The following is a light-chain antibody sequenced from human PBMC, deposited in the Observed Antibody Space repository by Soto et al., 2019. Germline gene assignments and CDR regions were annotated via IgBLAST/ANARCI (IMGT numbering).Light chain of an antibody. CDR1: SSNIGAGYD. CDR3: QSYDSSLRAWV. CDR2: GNS. Sequence: PSVSGAPGQRVTISCTGSSSNIGAGYDVHWYQQLPGTAPKLLIYGNSNRPSGVPDRFSGSKSGTSSSLAITGLQAEDEADYYCQSYDSSLRAWVFGGGTKVTVL. V-gene: IGLV1-40*01. J-gene: IGLJ2*01.